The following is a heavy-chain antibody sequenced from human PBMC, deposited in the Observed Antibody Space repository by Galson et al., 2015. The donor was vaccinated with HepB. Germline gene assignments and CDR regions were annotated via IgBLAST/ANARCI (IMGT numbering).Heavy chain of an antibody. V-gene: IGHV3-49*03. CDR3: ARAGASSSWYRGYYFDY. D-gene: IGHD6-13*01. CDR2: VRSRPYGGTT. J-gene: IGHJ4*02. Sequence: SLRLSCAVSGFTFGSYAMSWFRQAPGKGLEWVGFVRSRPYGGTTEYAPSVKGRFTISRDDSKSTAYLQMNSLKTEDSGLYYCARAGASSSWYRGYYFDYWGQGTLVTVSS. CDR1: GFTFGSYA.